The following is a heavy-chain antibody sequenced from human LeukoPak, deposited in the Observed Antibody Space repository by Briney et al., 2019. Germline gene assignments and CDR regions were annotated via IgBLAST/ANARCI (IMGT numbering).Heavy chain of an antibody. CDR3: AKDPIAAYYDILTGSPFDY. J-gene: IGHJ4*02. D-gene: IGHD3-9*01. CDR2: IYTTGST. CDR1: GDPISSGGYF. Sequence: SQTLSLTCTVSGDPISSGGYFWSWIRQPAGKGLEWIGRIYTTGSTNYNPSLKSRVTMSVDTSKNHFSLKLSSVTAADTAVYYCAKDPIAAYYDILTGSPFDYWGQGTLVTVSS. V-gene: IGHV4-61*02.